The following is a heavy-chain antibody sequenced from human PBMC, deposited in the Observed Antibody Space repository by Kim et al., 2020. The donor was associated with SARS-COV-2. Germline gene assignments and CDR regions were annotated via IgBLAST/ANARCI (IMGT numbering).Heavy chain of an antibody. J-gene: IGHJ2*01. D-gene: IGHD3-16*01. CDR3: ARVLRGPWRIDL. CDR1: GLTFSSHD. Sequence: GGSLRLSCAASGLTFSSHDAHWVRQSTGRGLEWVSRIGAAGDTDYAGSVKGRFTISLDSDKKSLYLQMNNLGAGDTAVYYCARVLRGPWRIDLWGRGTLV. V-gene: IGHV3-13*01. CDR2: IGAAGDT.